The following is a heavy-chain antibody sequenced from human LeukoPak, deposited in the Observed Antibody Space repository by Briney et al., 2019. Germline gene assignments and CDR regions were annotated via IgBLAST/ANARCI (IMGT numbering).Heavy chain of an antibody. J-gene: IGHJ4*02. V-gene: IGHV4-31*03. D-gene: IGHD5-24*01. CDR3: RRGTDGYRADY. CDR2: IYYSGTT. Sequence: SETLSLTCTVSGVSISSGGYYWSWIRQHPGKGLEWIGYIYYSGTTYYNPSLKSRVTISADTSKTQFSLRLSSVTAADTAVYYCRRGTDGYRADYWGQGTLVTVSS. CDR1: GVSISSGGYY.